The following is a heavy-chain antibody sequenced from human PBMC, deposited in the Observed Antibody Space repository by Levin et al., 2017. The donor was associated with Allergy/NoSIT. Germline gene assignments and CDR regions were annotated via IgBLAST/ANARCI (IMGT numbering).Heavy chain of an antibody. CDR3: ARGGYSSGPQYFRQ. J-gene: IGHJ1*01. V-gene: IGHV3-30*03. CDR1: GFSFSSYG. Sequence: SCAASGFSFSSYGMHWVRQAPGKGLEWVAIISYDGRTKYYVDSVKGRFNISRDNSKNTLHLQMNSLSAEDTATYYCARGGYSSGPQYFRQWGQGTLVTVSS. CDR2: ISYDGRTK. D-gene: IGHD5-18*01.